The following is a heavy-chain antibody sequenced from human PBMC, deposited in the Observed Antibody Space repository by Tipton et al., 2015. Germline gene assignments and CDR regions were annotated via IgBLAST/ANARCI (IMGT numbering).Heavy chain of an antibody. V-gene: IGHV3-48*03. CDR3: AKHKGPRDWNDLGDP. CDR2: ISSSGSPI. J-gene: IGHJ5*02. Sequence: QLVQSGGGLVQPGGSLRLSCAASGFTFSSYEMNWVRQAPGKGLEWVSYISSSGSPIYYSDSVKGRFTISRDNAKNSLYLQMNSLRPEDTAFYYCAKHKGPRDWNDLGDPWGQGTLVTVSS. D-gene: IGHD1-1*01. CDR1: GFTFSSYE.